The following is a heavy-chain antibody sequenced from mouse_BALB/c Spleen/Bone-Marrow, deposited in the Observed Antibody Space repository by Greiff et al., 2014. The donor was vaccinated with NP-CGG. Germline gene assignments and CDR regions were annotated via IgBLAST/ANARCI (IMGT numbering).Heavy chain of an antibody. V-gene: IGHV1-87*01. CDR1: GYTFTSYW. CDR3: VRGFPFDY. J-gene: IGHJ2*01. Sequence: VQLQESGAELARPGASVKLSCKASGYTFTSYWMQWVKQRPGQGLEWIGAIYPGDGDTRYTQKFKGKATLTADKSSSTAYMQLSSLASEDSAVYYCVRGFPFDYWGQGTTLTVSS. CDR2: IYPGDGDT.